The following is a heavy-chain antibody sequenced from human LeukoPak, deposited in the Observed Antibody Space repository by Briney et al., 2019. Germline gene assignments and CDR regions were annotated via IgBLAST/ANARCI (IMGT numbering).Heavy chain of an antibody. J-gene: IGHJ4*02. D-gene: IGHD1-26*01. CDR1: GFTFDDYA. V-gene: IGHV3-43D*03. CDR3: AKSPDVIVGAPFDY. Sequence: GGSLRLSCAASGFTFDDYAMHWVRQAPGKGLEWVSLISWDGGSTYYADSVKGRFTISRDNSKTSLYLQMNSPRAEHTALYYCAKSPDVIVGAPFDYWGQGTLVTVSP. CDR2: ISWDGGST.